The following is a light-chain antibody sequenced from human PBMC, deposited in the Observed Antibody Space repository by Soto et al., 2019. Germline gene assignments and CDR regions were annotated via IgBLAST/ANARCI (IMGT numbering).Light chain of an antibody. CDR1: QSISSY. CDR2: AAS. V-gene: IGKV1-39*01. CDR3: QQSYRTPLS. Sequence: DIQMTQSPSSLSASVGDRVTITCRASQSISSYLNWYQQKPGKAPKLLIYAASSLQSWVPSRFSGNGSGTDFTLTISSLQPEDFATYYCQQSYRTPLSFGHGIKLEIK. J-gene: IGKJ2*01.